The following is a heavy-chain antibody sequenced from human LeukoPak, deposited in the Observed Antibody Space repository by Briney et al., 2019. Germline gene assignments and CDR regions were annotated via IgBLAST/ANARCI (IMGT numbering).Heavy chain of an antibody. CDR3: ARQYRGFGVVNLGYYYYTDV. J-gene: IGHJ6*03. Sequence: GESLKISCKGSGYSFTSYWIGWVRQMPGKGLEWMGIIYPGDSDTRYSPSFQGQVTISADKSISTAYLQWSSLKASDTAMYYCARQYRGFGVVNLGYYYYTDVWGKGTTVTVSS. CDR1: GYSFTSYW. CDR2: IYPGDSDT. D-gene: IGHD3-3*01. V-gene: IGHV5-51*01.